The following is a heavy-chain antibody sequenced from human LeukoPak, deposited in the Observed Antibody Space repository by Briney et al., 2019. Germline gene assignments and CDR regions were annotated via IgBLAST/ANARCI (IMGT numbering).Heavy chain of an antibody. D-gene: IGHD3-10*01. Sequence: QPGGSLRLSCTASGFTFSSYWVTWVRQTPEKGLEWVANIRQDGGKKDYVASVKGRFTISRDNAKNSLYLQMNSLRAEDTAVYYCARYYYASAFDYWGQGTLVTVSS. CDR2: IRQDGGKK. CDR1: GFTFSSYW. CDR3: ARYYYASAFDY. J-gene: IGHJ4*02. V-gene: IGHV3-7*01.